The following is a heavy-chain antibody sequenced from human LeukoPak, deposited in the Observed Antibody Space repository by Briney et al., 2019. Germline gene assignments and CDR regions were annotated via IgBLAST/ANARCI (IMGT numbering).Heavy chain of an antibody. V-gene: IGHV3-11*03. CDR1: GFTFSDYY. CDR2: ISSSSSYT. J-gene: IGHJ4*02. Sequence: GGSPRLSCAASGFTFSDYYMSWIRQAPGKGLEWVSYISSSSSYTNYADSVKGRFTISRDNAKNSLYLQMNSLRAEDTAVYYCALSTATGRYFDYWGQGTLVTVSS. D-gene: IGHD5-18*01. CDR3: ALSTATGRYFDY.